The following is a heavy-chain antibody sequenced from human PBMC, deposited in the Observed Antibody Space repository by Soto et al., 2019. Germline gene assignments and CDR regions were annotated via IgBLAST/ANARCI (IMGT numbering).Heavy chain of an antibody. J-gene: IGHJ6*02. CDR1: GFTFNNFD. CDR3: DRGVLGPGDYYHGMDV. CDR2: IGVLGDT. V-gene: IGHV3-13*01. Sequence: GGSLRLSCAASGFTFNNFDMHWVRQATGKGLEWVSGIGVLGDTYYPGSVNGRFTISRDNAKNSLYLQMNSLTAGETAVYYCDRGVLGPGDYYHGMDVWGQGTTVTVSS. D-gene: IGHD2-8*02.